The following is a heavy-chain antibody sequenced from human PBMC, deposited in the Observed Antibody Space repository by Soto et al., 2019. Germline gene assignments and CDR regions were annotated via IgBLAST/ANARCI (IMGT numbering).Heavy chain of an antibody. V-gene: IGHV1-69*13. D-gene: IGHD3-22*01. Sequence: SVKVSCKASGGTFSSYAISWVRQAPGQGLEWMGGIIPIFGTANYAQKFQGRVTITADESTSTAYMELSSLRSEDTAVYYCARDSTYYYDSSGYLYPPFAFDIWGQGTMVTVSS. J-gene: IGHJ3*02. CDR3: ARDSTYYYDSSGYLYPPFAFDI. CDR1: GGTFSSYA. CDR2: IIPIFGTA.